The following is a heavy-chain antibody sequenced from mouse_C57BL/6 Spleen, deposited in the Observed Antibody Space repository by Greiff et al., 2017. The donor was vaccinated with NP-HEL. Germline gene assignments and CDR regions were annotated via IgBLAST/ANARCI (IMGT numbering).Heavy chain of an antibody. J-gene: IGHJ1*03. V-gene: IGHV14-1*01. Sequence: EVQLQHSGAELVRPGASVKLSCTASGFNIKDYYMHWVKQRPEQGLEWIGRIDPEDGETEYAPKFQGKATMTADTSSNTAYLQLSSLTSEDTAVYYCTTPYYGSSLGDFDVWGTGTTVTVSS. D-gene: IGHD1-1*01. CDR3: TTPYYGSSLGDFDV. CDR2: IDPEDGET. CDR1: GFNIKDYY.